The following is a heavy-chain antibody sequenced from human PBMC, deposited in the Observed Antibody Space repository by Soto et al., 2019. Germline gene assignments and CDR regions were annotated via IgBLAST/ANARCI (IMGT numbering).Heavy chain of an antibody. CDR3: ARDYYDFWSGYPYYYYYYMDV. CDR1: GGSFSGYY. D-gene: IGHD3-3*01. J-gene: IGHJ6*03. Sequence: SETLSLTCAVYGGSFSGYYWSWIRQPPGKGLEWIGEINHSGSTNYNPSLKSRNTISVDTSKNQFSLKLSSVTAADTAVYYCARDYYDFWSGYPYYYYYYMDVWGKGTTVTVSS. CDR2: INHSGST. V-gene: IGHV4-34*01.